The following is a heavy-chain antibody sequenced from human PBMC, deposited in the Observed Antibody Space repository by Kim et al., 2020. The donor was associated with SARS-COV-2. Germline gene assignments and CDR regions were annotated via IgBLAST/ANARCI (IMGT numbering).Heavy chain of an antibody. J-gene: IGHJ4*02. CDR1: GYPFTSYA. D-gene: IGHD4-17*01. CDR2: INAGNGNT. V-gene: IGHV1-3*01. Sequence: ASVKVSCKASGYPFTSYAMHWVRQAPGQRLEWMGWINAGNGNTKYSQKFQGRVTITRDTSASTAYMELSSLRSEDTAVYYCAREIVMTTVTTDYWGQGTLVTVSS. CDR3: AREIVMTTVTTDY.